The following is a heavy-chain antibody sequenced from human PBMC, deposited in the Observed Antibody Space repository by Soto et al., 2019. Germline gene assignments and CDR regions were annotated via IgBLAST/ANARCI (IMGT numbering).Heavy chain of an antibody. CDR1: GGSISSGDYY. CDR3: ARAHGSGSLLKRVRAGYYGMDV. J-gene: IGHJ6*02. Sequence: SETLSLTCTVSGGSISSGDYYWSWIRQPPGKGLEWIGYIYYSGSTYYNPSLKSRVTMSVDTSKNQFSLKLSSVTAADTAVYYCARAHGSGSLLKRVRAGYYGMDVWGQGTTVTVSS. CDR2: IYYSGST. D-gene: IGHD3-10*01. V-gene: IGHV4-30-4*01.